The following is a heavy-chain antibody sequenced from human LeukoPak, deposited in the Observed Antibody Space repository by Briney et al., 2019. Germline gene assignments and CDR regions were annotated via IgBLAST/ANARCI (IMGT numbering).Heavy chain of an antibody. CDR1: GYGFTSYW. V-gene: IGHV5-51*01. CDR3: ARHLDDSSGYYYRTMYYFDY. J-gene: IGHJ4*02. CDR2: VSPGDSDT. Sequence: GESLQISCKASGYGFTSYWVGWVRQMPGKGLEWMGFVSPGDSDTRYSPSFQGQVTISADKSISTAYLQWSSLEASDTAMYYCARHLDDSSGYYYRTMYYFDYWGQGTLVTVSS. D-gene: IGHD3-22*01.